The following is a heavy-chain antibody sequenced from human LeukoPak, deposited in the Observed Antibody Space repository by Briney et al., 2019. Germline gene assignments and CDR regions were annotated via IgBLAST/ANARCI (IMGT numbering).Heavy chain of an antibody. CDR3: ARRAGAAAGTYYYYGMDV. D-gene: IGHD6-13*01. J-gene: IGHJ6*02. V-gene: IGHV4-31*03. CDR2: IYYSGST. Sequence: SSETLSLTCTVSGGSISSGGYYWSWIRQHPGKGLEWIGYIYYSGSTYYNPSLKSRVTISVDTSKNQFSLKLSSVTAADTAVYYCARRAGAAAGTYYYYGMDVWGQGTTVTVSS. CDR1: GGSISSGGYY.